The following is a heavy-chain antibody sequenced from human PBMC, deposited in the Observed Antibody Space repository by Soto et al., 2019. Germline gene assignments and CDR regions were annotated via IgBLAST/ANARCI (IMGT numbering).Heavy chain of an antibody. V-gene: IGHV3-30-3*01. CDR2: ISHDGSNK. D-gene: IGHD3-3*01. CDR3: ARDHITRGTYQAIFDY. Sequence: QVQLVESGGGVVQPGRSLRLSCAASGFTFSNYAMHWVRQAPGKGLEWVAVISHDGSNKYYADSVKGRFTISRDNSKNSLFMPMNRLRPEDTVVYFWARDHITRGTYQAIFDYCGQGALVTVSS. CDR1: GFTFSNYA. J-gene: IGHJ4*02.